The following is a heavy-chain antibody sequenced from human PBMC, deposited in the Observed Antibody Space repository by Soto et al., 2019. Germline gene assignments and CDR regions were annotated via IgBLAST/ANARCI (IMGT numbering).Heavy chain of an antibody. D-gene: IGHD3-16*01. J-gene: IGHJ2*01. Sequence: SLRLSCEAAGFSFEIYHMNWVRQAPGKGLEWVSSISSDSDSIFYGDSVKGRFIISRDNAKNSLFLQMNNLSGDDTAVYYCARQRFGSFSGSYVFGLWGRGSPVTVSS. CDR2: ISSDSDSI. V-gene: IGHV3-21*01. CDR3: ARQRFGSFSGSYVFGL. CDR1: GFSFEIYH.